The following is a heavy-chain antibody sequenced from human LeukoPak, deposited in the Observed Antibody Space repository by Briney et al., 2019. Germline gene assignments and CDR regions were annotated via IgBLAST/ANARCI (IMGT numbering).Heavy chain of an antibody. CDR1: GFTFSSYA. Sequence: GGSLRLSCAASGFTFSSYAMSWVRQAPGKGLEWVSAISGSGGSTYYADSVKGRFTISRDNSKNTLYLQMNSLRAEDTAVHYCAKSLMEPPQWLVLSHFDYWGQGTLVTVSS. CDR3: AKSLMEPPQWLVLSHFDY. V-gene: IGHV3-23*01. D-gene: IGHD6-19*01. CDR2: ISGSGGST. J-gene: IGHJ4*02.